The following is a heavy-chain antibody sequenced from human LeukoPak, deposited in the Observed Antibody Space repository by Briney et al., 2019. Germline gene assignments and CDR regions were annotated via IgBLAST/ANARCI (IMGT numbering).Heavy chain of an antibody. V-gene: IGHV3-30*19. CDR2: IPYDGSNK. CDR3: ARVDCSSTSCYTRGAFDY. D-gene: IGHD2-2*01. CDR1: GFTFSSYG. Sequence: GGSLRLSCAASGFTFSSYGMHWVRQAPGKGLEWVAVIPYDGSNKYYADSVKGRFTISRDNSKNTLYLQMNSLRAEDTAVYYCARVDCSSTSCYTRGAFDYWGQGTLVTVSS. J-gene: IGHJ4*02.